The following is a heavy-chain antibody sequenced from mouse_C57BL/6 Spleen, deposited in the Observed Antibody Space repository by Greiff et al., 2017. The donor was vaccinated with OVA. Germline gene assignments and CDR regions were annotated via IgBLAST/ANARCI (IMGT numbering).Heavy chain of an antibody. V-gene: IGHV5-17*01. CDR2: ISSGSSTI. J-gene: IGHJ4*01. CDR3: ARTPSTTVVAPYYAMDY. D-gene: IGHD1-1*01. Sequence: EVQLQESGGGLVKPGGSLKLSCAASGFTFSDYGMHWVRQAPEKGLEWVAYISSGSSTIYYADTVKGRFTISRDNAKNTLFLQMTSLRSEDTAMYYCARTPSTTVVAPYYAMDYWGQGTSVTVSS. CDR1: GFTFSDYG.